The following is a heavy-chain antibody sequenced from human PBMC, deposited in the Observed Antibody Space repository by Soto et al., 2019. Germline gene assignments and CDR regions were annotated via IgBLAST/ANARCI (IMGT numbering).Heavy chain of an antibody. CDR2: VGTGGTA. CDR1: GFTFSSYA. D-gene: IGHD6-13*01. V-gene: IGHV3-23*01. Sequence: GSLRLSCAASGFTFSSYAMSWVRQAPGKGLEWVSAVGTGGTAYYADSVKGRFTIFRDNSMNTLYLQMNTLRAEDTAVYYCAKVSSSWYAGFFDLWGQGTLVTVSS. CDR3: AKVSSSWYAGFFDL. J-gene: IGHJ4*02.